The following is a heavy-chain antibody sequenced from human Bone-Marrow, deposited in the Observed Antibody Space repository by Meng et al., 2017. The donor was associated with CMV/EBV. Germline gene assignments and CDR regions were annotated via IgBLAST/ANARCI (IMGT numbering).Heavy chain of an antibody. V-gene: IGHV3-30*02. Sequence: LSLTCAASGFTFSSYSMHWVRQAPGKGLEWVAFIRYDGSNKYYADSVKGRFTISRDNSKNTLYLQMNSLRAEDTAVYYCAKDSSSKAKYYGMDVWGQGTTVTVSS. D-gene: IGHD6-6*01. CDR3: AKDSSSKAKYYGMDV. CDR1: GFTFSSYS. CDR2: IRYDGSNK. J-gene: IGHJ6*02.